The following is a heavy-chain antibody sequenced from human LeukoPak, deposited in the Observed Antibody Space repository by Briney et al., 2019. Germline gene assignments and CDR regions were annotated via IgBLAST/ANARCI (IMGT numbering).Heavy chain of an antibody. Sequence: GASLQISCKGSGSSFISYWISWVRLVPGKGLEWMGRIDPSDSYTNYSPSFQGHVTISADKSISTAYLQWSSLKASDTAMYYFARLRLGELYPDYWGQGTLVTVSS. CDR3: ARLRLGELYPDY. CDR2: IDPSDSYT. D-gene: IGHD3-10*01. J-gene: IGHJ4*02. V-gene: IGHV5-10-1*01. CDR1: GSSFISYW.